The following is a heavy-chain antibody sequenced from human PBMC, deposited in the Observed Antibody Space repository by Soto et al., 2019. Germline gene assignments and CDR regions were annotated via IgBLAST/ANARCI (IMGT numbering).Heavy chain of an antibody. CDR1: GGSVSSGSYY. CDR2: MSHSGGS. D-gene: IGHD1-1*01. J-gene: IGHJ3*02. Sequence: QVQLQQWGAGLLKPSETLSLTCAVYGGSVSSGSYYWSWIRQPPGKGLEWIGEMSHSGGSHFNPSLQSLVTISVDTSKNQFSLKMSSVTAADTALYYCARVERGTATTVVDAFDIWGPGTMVTVSS. V-gene: IGHV4-34*01. CDR3: ARVERGTATTVVDAFDI.